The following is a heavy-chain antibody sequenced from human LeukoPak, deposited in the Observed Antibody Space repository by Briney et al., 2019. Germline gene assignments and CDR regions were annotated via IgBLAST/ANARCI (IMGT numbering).Heavy chain of an antibody. CDR3: AKGGKWDVTPFDY. D-gene: IGHD1-26*01. V-gene: IGHV3-23*01. CDR1: GFTFTSYS. CDR2: ISGGGGST. J-gene: IGHJ4*02. Sequence: RAGGSLRLSCAASGFTFTSYSMNWVRQAPGKGLEWVSTISGGGGSTYYADSVKGRFTISRDNSKNTLYLQVNSLRAEDTAVYYCAKGGKWDVTPFDYWGQGTLDTVSS.